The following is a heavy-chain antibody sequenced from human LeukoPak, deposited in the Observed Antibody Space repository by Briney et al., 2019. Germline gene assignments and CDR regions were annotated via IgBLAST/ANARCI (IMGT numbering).Heavy chain of an antibody. CDR1: GGSISSYY. J-gene: IGHJ4*02. V-gene: IGHV4-4*07. D-gene: IGHD5-12*01. CDR3: AGEDIVAMLHVFDY. CDR2: IYTSGST. Sequence: SETLSLTCTVSGGSISSYYWSWIRQPAGKGLEWIGRIYTSGSTNYNPSLKSRVTMSVDTSKNQFSLKLSSVTAADTAVYYCAGEDIVAMLHVFDYWGQGTLVTVSS.